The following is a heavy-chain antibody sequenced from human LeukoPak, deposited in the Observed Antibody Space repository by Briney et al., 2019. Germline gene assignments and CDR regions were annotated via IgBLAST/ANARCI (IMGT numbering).Heavy chain of an antibody. J-gene: IGHJ4*02. CDR3: AKDYDFWSGYYLDDY. CDR1: GFTFSSYA. CDR2: ISGSGGST. D-gene: IGHD3-3*01. V-gene: IGHV3-23*01. Sequence: PGGSLRLSCAASGFTFSSYAMSWVRQAPGKGLEWVSAISGSGGSTYYADSVKGRFTISRDNSKNTLYLQMNSLRAEDTAVYYCAKDYDFWSGYYLDDYWGQGTLVTVSS.